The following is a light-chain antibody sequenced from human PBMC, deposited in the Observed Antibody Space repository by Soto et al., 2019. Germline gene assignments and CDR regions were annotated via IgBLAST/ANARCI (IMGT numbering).Light chain of an antibody. Sequence: TQSPATLSLAPGGRATLSRRAGQGVTTNVAWYQRKPGQAPRLLIYGASNRATGIPDRFSGGRSGTDLTIAIRRLEPEDFAVYYCQQYGTSGAFGQGTKVDIK. CDR1: QGVTTN. CDR3: QQYGTSGA. V-gene: IGKV3-20*01. J-gene: IGKJ1*01. CDR2: GAS.